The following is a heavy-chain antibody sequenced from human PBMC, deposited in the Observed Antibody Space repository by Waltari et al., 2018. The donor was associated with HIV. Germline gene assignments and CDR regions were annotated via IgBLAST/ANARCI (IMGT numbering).Heavy chain of an antibody. J-gene: IGHJ4*02. D-gene: IGHD3-22*01. Sequence: QVQLQESSPGLVKPPQTQCLPCTVAGGPISSGGYYLTGIRQHPGKGLEWIGYIYYSGSTYYNPALKSRVTISVDTSKNQFSLKLSSVTAADTAVYYCARDKDSSGYHFDYWGQGTLVTVSS. CDR3: ARDKDSSGYHFDY. V-gene: IGHV4-31*03. CDR2: IYYSGST. CDR1: GGPISSGGYY.